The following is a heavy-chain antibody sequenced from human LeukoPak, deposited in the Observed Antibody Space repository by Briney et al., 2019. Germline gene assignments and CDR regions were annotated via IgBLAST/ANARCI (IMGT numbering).Heavy chain of an antibody. V-gene: IGHV4-31*03. D-gene: IGHD6-13*01. CDR3: AREVTAAAGNWFDP. CDR1: GGSISSGGYY. Sequence: SETLSLTCTVSGGSISSGGYYWSWIRQHPGKGLEWIGYIYYSGSTYYNPSLKSRVTISVDTSKNQFSLKLSSVTAADTAVYYCAREVTAAAGNWFDPWGQGTLVTVSS. CDR2: IYYSGST. J-gene: IGHJ5*02.